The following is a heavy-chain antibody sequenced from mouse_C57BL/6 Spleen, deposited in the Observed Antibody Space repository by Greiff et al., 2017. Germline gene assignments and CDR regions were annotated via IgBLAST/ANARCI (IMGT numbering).Heavy chain of an antibody. D-gene: IGHD1-1*01. V-gene: IGHV1-54*01. CDR2: INPGSGGT. CDR1: GFAFTNYL. Sequence: VQLQQSGAELVRPGTSVKLSCKASGFAFTNYLIEWVKQRPGQGLEWIGVINPGSGGTNYTEKFKGKATQTADKSSSTAYMQLSSLTSEDSAVFICASANYYGSSWGQGTLVTVSA. J-gene: IGHJ3*01. CDR3: ASANYYGSS.